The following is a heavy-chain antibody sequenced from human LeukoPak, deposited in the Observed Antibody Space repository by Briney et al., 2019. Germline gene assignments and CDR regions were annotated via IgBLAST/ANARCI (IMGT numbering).Heavy chain of an antibody. CDR3: ARHEWQQLVKFDY. Sequence: PSGTLSLICTVSGGSISSYYWSWIRQPPGKGLEWIGEINHSGSTNYNPSLKSRVTISVDTSKNQFSLKLSSVTAADTAVYYCARHEWQQLVKFDYWGQGALVTVSS. CDR2: INHSGST. J-gene: IGHJ4*02. D-gene: IGHD6-13*01. CDR1: GGSISSYY. V-gene: IGHV4-34*01.